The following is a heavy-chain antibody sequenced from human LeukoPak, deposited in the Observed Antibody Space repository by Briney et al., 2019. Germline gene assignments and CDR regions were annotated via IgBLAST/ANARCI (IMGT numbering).Heavy chain of an antibody. V-gene: IGHV1-46*01. CDR1: GYTFTSYY. D-gene: IGHD3-10*01. CDR2: INPSGGST. J-gene: IGHJ4*02. CDR3: RWFAGSGSYYSDY. Sequence: ASVKVSCKASGYTFTSYYMHWVRQAPGQGLEWMGIINPSGGSTSYAQKFQGRVTMTRDTSTSTVYMELSRLRSDDTAVYYCRWFAGSGSYYSDYWGQGTLVTVSS.